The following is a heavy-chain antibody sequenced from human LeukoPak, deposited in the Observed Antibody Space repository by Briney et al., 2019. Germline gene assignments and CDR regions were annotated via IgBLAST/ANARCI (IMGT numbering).Heavy chain of an antibody. D-gene: IGHD5-24*01. Sequence: PSQTLSLTCTVSGGSISSGDYYWSWIRQPPGKGLEWIGYIYYSGSTYYNPSLKSRVTISVDTSKNLFFLKLSSVTAADTAVYYCARAGDGYNFDYWGQGTLVTVSS. CDR1: GGSISSGDYY. V-gene: IGHV4-30-4*08. CDR3: ARAGDGYNFDY. J-gene: IGHJ4*02. CDR2: IYYSGST.